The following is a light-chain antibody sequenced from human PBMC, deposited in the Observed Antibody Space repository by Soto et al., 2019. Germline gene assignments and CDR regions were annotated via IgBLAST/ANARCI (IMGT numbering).Light chain of an antibody. Sequence: QSALTQPASVSGSPGQSITISCTGTSSDVGGYNYVSWYQQHPGKAPKLMIYDVSNRPSGVSNRFSGSKSGNTASLTISGLQGGEEADYYCSPNTSSSPPGVFGGGTKLTVL. J-gene: IGLJ2*01. CDR2: DVS. V-gene: IGLV2-14*01. CDR1: SSDVGGYNY. CDR3: SPNTSSSPPGV.